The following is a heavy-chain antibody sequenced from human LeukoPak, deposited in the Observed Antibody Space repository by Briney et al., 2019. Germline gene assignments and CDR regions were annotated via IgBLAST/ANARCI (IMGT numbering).Heavy chain of an antibody. CDR2: ISGSGGRT. Sequence: GGSLRLSCAASGFTFSSYAMSWVRQAPGKGLEWVSSISGSGGRTHYTDSVKGRFTISRDNSKNTLYLQMNSLRTEDTAVYYCATPPTVTRNYWGQGTLVTVSS. J-gene: IGHJ4*02. D-gene: IGHD4-17*01. V-gene: IGHV3-23*01. CDR3: ATPPTVTRNY. CDR1: GFTFSSYA.